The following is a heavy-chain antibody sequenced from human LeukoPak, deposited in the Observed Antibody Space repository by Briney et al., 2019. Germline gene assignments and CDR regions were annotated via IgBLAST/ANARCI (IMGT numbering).Heavy chain of an antibody. CDR2: ISYDGNSE. CDR3: AKDGRDGYNHPSYYFDS. Sequence: QPGRSLRLSCAASGFTFSSYSIHWGRQAPGKGPEWVAVISYDGNSEYYADSVKGRFTISRDNSKNTLYLQMNSLRPEDTAVYYCAKDGRDGYNHPSYYFDSWGQGTLVTVSS. J-gene: IGHJ4*02. D-gene: IGHD5-24*01. CDR1: GFTFSSYS. V-gene: IGHV3-30*18.